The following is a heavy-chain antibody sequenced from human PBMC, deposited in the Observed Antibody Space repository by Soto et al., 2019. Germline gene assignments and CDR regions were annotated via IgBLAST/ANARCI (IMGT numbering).Heavy chain of an antibody. Sequence: SQTLSLICAISGDSVSSNSPTWNWIRQSPSRGLEWLGRTYYRSKWYNDYAVSVKSRITINPDTSKNQFSLQLNSVTPDDTAVYYCVKDGVGGTTTFNWFDPWGQGTLVTVSS. J-gene: IGHJ5*02. CDR1: GDSVSSNSPT. CDR2: TYYRSKWYN. V-gene: IGHV6-1*01. D-gene: IGHD3-3*01. CDR3: VKDGVGGTTTFNWFDP.